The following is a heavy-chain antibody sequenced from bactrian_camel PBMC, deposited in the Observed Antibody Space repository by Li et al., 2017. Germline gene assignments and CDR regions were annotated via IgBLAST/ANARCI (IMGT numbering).Heavy chain of an antibody. CDR2: RSSDDDDGT. Sequence: HVQLVESGGGSVQAGGSVTLSCAPSKYTISSCTMGWHRQAPGKQRELVSSRSSDDDDGTWHADSVKGRFSVSQDIAKNTVYLQMNSLQPDDTAMYYCNAELEVGYSGPWCKAVSDYWGQGTQVTVS. J-gene: IGHJ4*01. CDR3: NAELEVGYSGPWCKAVSDY. CDR1: KYTISSCT. V-gene: IGHV3S53*01. D-gene: IGHD5*01.